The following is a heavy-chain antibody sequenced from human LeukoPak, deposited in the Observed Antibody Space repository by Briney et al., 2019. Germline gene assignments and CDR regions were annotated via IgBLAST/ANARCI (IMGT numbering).Heavy chain of an antibody. D-gene: IGHD3-10*01. CDR3: VREIEHFGIDY. CDR1: GASISSYY. V-gene: IGHV4-4*07. Sequence: SETLSLTCTVSGASISSYYWSWIRQSAGKGLEWIGRLYPTGNTKYNPSLGGRVTVSGDTSKNQSSLRLSSVTAADTAFYYCVREIEHFGIDYWGQGALVSVSS. J-gene: IGHJ4*02. CDR2: LYPTGNT.